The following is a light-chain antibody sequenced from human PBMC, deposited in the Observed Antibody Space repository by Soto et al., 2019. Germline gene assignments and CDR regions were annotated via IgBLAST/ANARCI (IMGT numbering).Light chain of an antibody. CDR2: KAS. CDR1: QTISSW. J-gene: IGKJ1*01. CDR3: KKSYSTPRT. V-gene: IGKV1-39*01. Sequence: EIQMTQSPSPLSGSVGDRVSVKCRASQTISSWLAWYQQKPGKATKLLIYKASTLKSGVPSRFSGSGSGTDFTLTISSLQPEEFATYYCKKSYSTPRTVGNGTKVDIK.